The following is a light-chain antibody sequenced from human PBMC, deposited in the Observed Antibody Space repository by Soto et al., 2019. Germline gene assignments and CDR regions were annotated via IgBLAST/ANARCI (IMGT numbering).Light chain of an antibody. J-gene: IGKJ4*01. Sequence: DIQMTQSPSSLSASVGDRVTLTCRASQSISKYLNWYQLKSGKGPKLLIYGTSTLQSGVPSRFSGSGSGTDFTPTISNLQPEDFAVYYCQQGYSPLLTFGGGTRVEIK. V-gene: IGKV1-39*01. CDR1: QSISKY. CDR2: GTS. CDR3: QQGYSPLLT.